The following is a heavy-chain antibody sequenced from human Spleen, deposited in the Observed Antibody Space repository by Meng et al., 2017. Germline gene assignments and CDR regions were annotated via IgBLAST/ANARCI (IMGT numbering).Heavy chain of an antibody. CDR1: GFTFTSSA. CDR3: AKERINYFDY. V-gene: IGHV1-58*01. CDR2: IVVGSGNT. D-gene: IGHD2-15*01. Sequence: SVKVSCKASGFTFTSSAVQWVRQARGQRLEWIGWIVVGSGNTNYAQKFQGRVTMTTDTSTSTAYMELRSLRSDDTAVYYCAKERINYFDYWGQGTLVTVSS. J-gene: IGHJ4*02.